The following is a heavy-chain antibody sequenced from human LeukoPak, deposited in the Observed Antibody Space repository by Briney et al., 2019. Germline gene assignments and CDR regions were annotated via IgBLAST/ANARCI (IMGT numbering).Heavy chain of an antibody. CDR1: GFTFSSYA. CDR3: AKKSEQLEFDY. V-gene: IGHV3-23*01. J-gene: IGHJ4*02. CDR2: ISGSGGST. Sequence: GGSLRLSCAASGFTFSSYAMSWLRQAPGKGLEWVSAISGSGGSTYYEDSVKGRFTISRDNSKNTLYLQMNSLRAEDTAVYYCAKKSEQLEFDYWGQGTLVTVSS. D-gene: IGHD6-6*01.